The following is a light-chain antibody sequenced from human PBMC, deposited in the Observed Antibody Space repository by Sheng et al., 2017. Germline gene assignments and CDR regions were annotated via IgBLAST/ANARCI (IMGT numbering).Light chain of an antibody. CDR2: AAS. CDR1: QDISTY. V-gene: IGKV1-6*01. J-gene: IGKJ1*01. Sequence: IQMTQSPSSLSASVGDRVTITCRASQDISTYLNWYQQKPGKAPKLLIYAASSLQSGVPSRFSGSGSGTDFTLTISSLQPEDFATYYCLQDYNFPWAFGQGTKVEIK. CDR3: LQDYNFPWA.